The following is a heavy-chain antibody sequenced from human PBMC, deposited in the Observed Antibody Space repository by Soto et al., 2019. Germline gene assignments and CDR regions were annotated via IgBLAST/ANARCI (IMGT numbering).Heavy chain of an antibody. J-gene: IGHJ6*02. CDR3: TRHLYSSSSDYYYYYGMDV. Sequence: LKISCKGSGYSFTSYWIGWVRQMPGKGLEWMGIIYPGDSDTRYSPSFQGQVTISADKSISTAYLQWSSLKASDTAMYYCTRHLYSSSSDYYYYYGMDVWGQGTTVTVSS. D-gene: IGHD6-6*01. V-gene: IGHV5-51*01. CDR1: GYSFTSYW. CDR2: IYPGDSDT.